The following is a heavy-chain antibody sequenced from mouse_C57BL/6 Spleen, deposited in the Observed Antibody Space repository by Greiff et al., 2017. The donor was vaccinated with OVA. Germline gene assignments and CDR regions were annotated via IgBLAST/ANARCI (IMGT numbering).Heavy chain of an antibody. CDR2: ISNGGGST. J-gene: IGHJ2*01. CDR1: GFTFSDYY. CDR3: ARQGDSYFDY. D-gene: IGHD3-3*01. V-gene: IGHV5-12*01. Sequence: EVKLVESGGGLVQPGGSLKLSCAASGFTFSDYYMYWVRQTPEKRLEWVAYISNGGGSTYYPDTVKGRFTISRDNAKNTLYLQMSRLKSEDTAMYYCARQGDSYFDYWGQGTTLTVSS.